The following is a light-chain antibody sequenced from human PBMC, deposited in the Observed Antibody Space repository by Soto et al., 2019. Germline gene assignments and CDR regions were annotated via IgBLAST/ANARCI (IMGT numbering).Light chain of an antibody. V-gene: IGKV1-39*01. CDR3: QQSHSIPYI. J-gene: IGKJ2*01. CDR1: QTISTY. CDR2: AAS. Sequence: DIQMTQSPSSLSASVGDRVTITCRASQTISTYLNWYQQKPGKAPKLLIYAASSLQSGVPSRFSGSGSGTDFTLTISSLQPEDFATYFCQQSHSIPYIFGQGKKLQLK.